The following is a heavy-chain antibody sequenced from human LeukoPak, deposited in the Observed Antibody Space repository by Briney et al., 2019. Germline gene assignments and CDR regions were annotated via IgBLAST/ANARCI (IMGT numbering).Heavy chain of an antibody. Sequence: SKTLSLTCTVSGYSISSGYYWGWIRQPPGKGLEWIGSIYHSGSTYYNPSLKSRVTISVDTSKNQFSLKLSSVTAADTAVYYCARESVYCSGGSCYRLFDYWGQGTLVTVSS. CDR2: IYHSGST. V-gene: IGHV4-38-2*02. D-gene: IGHD2-15*01. CDR3: ARESVYCSGGSCYRLFDY. J-gene: IGHJ4*02. CDR1: GYSISSGYY.